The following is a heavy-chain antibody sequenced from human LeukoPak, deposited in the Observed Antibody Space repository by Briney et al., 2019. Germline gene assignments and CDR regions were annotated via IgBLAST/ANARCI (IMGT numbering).Heavy chain of an antibody. Sequence: SQTLSLTCTVSGGSLSSGGYYWSWIRQHPGKGLEWIGYIYYSGSTYYNPSLKSRVTIPVDTSKNQFSLKLSSVTAADTAVYYCARAPIVVVPAALDAFDIWGQGTMVTVSS. D-gene: IGHD2-2*01. CDR2: IYYSGST. J-gene: IGHJ3*02. CDR3: ARAPIVVVPAALDAFDI. CDR1: GGSLSSGGYY. V-gene: IGHV4-31*03.